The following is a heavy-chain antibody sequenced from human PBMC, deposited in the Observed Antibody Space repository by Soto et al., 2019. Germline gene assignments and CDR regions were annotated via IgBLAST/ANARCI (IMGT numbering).Heavy chain of an antibody. D-gene: IGHD2-2*01. J-gene: IGHJ4*02. CDR2: ISKSDYT. CDR1: GFSFNNYG. CDR3: AREDSIIIPAVSDF. V-gene: IGHV3-21*01. Sequence: GGSLRLSCTVSGFSFNNYGMNFVRQSPGKWLEWVSSISKSDYTYYSDSVKGRFAISRDNAKSSVSPQMNTLRVEDTAVYYCAREDSIIIPAVSDFWGQGTLVTVSS.